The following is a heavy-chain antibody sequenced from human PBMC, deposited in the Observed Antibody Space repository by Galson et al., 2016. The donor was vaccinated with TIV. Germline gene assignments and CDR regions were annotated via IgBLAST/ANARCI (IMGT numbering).Heavy chain of an antibody. CDR2: VSGNGVST. CDR1: GFTFSAYA. D-gene: IGHD2-2*01. Sequence: SLRLSCAASGFTFSAYAMTWVRQAPGKGLEWVSVVSGNGVSTYYADSVKGRFTISTDNSQNTLFLQMSHLRTDDTAVYYCAKATYRNMVSAAVLGYWGQGTLVTVSS. J-gene: IGHJ4*02. CDR3: AKATYRNMVSAAVLGY. V-gene: IGHV3-23*01.